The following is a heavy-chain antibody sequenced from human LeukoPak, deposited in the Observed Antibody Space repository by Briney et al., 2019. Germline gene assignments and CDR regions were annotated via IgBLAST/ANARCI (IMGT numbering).Heavy chain of an antibody. D-gene: IGHD3-22*01. V-gene: IGHV4-59*01. CDR2: IYYSGST. CDR1: GGSISSYY. CDR3: ARLTSNSSGYYFLDY. J-gene: IGHJ4*02. Sequence: SETLSLTCTVSGGSISSYYWSWLRQPPGKGLEWIGYIYYSGSTNYNPSLKSRVTISVDTSKNQFSLKLSSVTAADTAVYYCARLTSNSSGYYFLDYWGQGTLVTVSS.